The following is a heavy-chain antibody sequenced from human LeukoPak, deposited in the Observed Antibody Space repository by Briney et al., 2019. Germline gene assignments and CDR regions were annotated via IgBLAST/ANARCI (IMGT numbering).Heavy chain of an antibody. CDR2: TYYRSKWYN. V-gene: IGHV6-1*01. CDR3: ARGIKTTGYSSGWFDY. Sequence: SQTLSLTCAISGDSVSSNSAAWNWIRQSPSRGLEWLGRTYYRSKWYNDYAVSVKSRITINPDTSKNQFSLQLNSVTPEDTAVYYCARGIKTTGYSSGWFDYWGQGTLVTVSS. CDR1: GDSVSSNSAA. J-gene: IGHJ4*02. D-gene: IGHD6-19*01.